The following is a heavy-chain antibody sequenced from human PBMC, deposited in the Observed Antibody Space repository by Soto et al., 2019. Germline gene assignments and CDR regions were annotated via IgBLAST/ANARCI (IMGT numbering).Heavy chain of an antibody. CDR2: IYYSGST. J-gene: IGHJ6*04. Sequence: SETLSLTCTVSGGSISSYYWSWIRQPPGKGLEWIGYIYYSGSTNYNPSLKSRVTISVDTSKNQFSLKLSSVTAADTAVYYCARLAPEGLSVETDVWGKGTTVTVSS. CDR3: ARLAPEGLSVETDV. CDR1: GGSISSYY. D-gene: IGHD2-21*01. V-gene: IGHV4-59*08.